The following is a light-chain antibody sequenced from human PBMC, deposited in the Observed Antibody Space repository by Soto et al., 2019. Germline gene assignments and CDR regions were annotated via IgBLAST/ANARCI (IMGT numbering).Light chain of an antibody. CDR1: SSDIGDYNY. CDR3: SSYAGSLYV. Sequence: QSALTQPPSASGSPGQSVTISCTGASSDIGDYNYVSWYQQHPGKAPKLMIYEVSKRPSGVPERFSGSKSGNTASLTVSGLQAEDEADYYCSSYAGSLYVFGTGTKVTVL. J-gene: IGLJ1*01. V-gene: IGLV2-8*01. CDR2: EVS.